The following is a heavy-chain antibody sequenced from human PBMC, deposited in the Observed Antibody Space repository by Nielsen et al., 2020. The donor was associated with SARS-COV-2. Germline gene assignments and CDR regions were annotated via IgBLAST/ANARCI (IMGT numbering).Heavy chain of an antibody. Sequence: SETLSPTCTVSGGSISSGGYYWSWIRQHPGKGLEWIGYIYYSGSTYYNPSLKSRVTISVDTSKNQFSLKLSSVTAADTAVYYCARDRKYCTNGVCPGWFDPWGQGTLVTVSS. CDR3: ARDRKYCTNGVCPGWFDP. J-gene: IGHJ5*02. D-gene: IGHD2-8*01. V-gene: IGHV4-31*03. CDR2: IYYSGST. CDR1: GGSISSGGYY.